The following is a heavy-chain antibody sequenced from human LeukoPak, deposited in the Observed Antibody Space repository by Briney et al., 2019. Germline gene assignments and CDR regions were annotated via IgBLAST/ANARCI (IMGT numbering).Heavy chain of an antibody. CDR1: GFTFTTSA. D-gene: IGHD2-2*01. V-gene: IGHV1-58*02. CDR3: AADLVVRRPYCYYYGMDV. Sequence: SVKVSCKASGFTFTTSAMQWVRQARGQRLEWIGWIVVGSGNTNYAQKFQERVTITRDMSTSTAYMELSSLRSEDTAVYYCAADLVVRRPYCYYYGMDVWGQGTTVTVSS. J-gene: IGHJ6*02. CDR2: IVVGSGNT.